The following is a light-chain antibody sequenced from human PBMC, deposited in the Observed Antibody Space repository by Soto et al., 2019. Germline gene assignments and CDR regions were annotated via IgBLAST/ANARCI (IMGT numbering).Light chain of an antibody. J-gene: IGLJ1*01. Sequence: SYELTQPPSVSVAPGKTATITCGGNNIGSKSVHWYQQKPGQAPVLFIYYDSDRPSGIPERFSGSNSGNTATLTISRVEAGDEADYYCQVWDNGSDHYVFGTGTKVTVL. V-gene: IGLV3-21*04. CDR3: QVWDNGSDHYV. CDR2: YDS. CDR1: NIGSKS.